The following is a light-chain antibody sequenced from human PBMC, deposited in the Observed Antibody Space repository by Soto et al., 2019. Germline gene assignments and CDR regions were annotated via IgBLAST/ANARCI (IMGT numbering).Light chain of an antibody. CDR1: QTISSW. CDR3: QQHSNYPLT. CDR2: KAS. V-gene: IGKV1-5*03. Sequence: DIQMTQAPSTLSGSVGDRVTITCRASQTISSWLAWYQQKPGKAPKLLIYKASTLESGVPSRFSGSGSGTEFTLTISSLQPDDSATYYCQQHSNYPLTFGGGTKVDIK. J-gene: IGKJ4*01.